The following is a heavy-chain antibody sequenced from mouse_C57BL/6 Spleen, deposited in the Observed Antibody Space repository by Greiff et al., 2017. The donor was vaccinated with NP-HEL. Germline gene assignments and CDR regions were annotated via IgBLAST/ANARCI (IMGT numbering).Heavy chain of an antibody. J-gene: IGHJ3*01. CDR1: GFTFSDYG. CDR3: SRPGSSDVWLFAY. Sequence: EVQLVESGGGLVKPGGSLKLSCAASGFTFSDYGMHWVRQAPEKGLEWVAYISSGSSTIYYADTVKGRFTISRDNAKNTLFLQMTSLRSEDTAMYYWSRPGSSDVWLFAYWGQGTLVTVSA. CDR2: ISSGSSTI. D-gene: IGHD1-1*01. V-gene: IGHV5-17*01.